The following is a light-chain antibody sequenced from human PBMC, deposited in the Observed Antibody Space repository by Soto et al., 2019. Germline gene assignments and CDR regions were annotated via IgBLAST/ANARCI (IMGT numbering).Light chain of an antibody. CDR2: ANI. CDR3: QSYDSTLSARYV. J-gene: IGLJ1*01. V-gene: IGLV1-40*01. CDR1: SSNIGAGYD. Sequence: QSVRTQPPSVSGAHGQSVSISCTWCSSNIGAGYDVHWYQQRPGAAPKLLISANINRPSGVPDRFSGSKSGTSASLAITGLQADDEGDYYCQSYDSTLSARYVFGTGTKVTVL.